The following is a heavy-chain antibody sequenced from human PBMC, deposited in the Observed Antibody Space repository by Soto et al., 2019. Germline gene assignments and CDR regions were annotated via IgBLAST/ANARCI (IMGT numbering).Heavy chain of an antibody. CDR2: MNPNSGNT. D-gene: IGHD2-2*01. Sequence: ASLKPCWEDSGGTFTGGDLKCARQSTGQGVEWMGGMNPNSGNTGYAPNLQGRITMTTDTSTSTTYMELRSLRSDDTAVYYCATDERDYCSGTNCHSFAHWGQGTLVTVSS. CDR3: ATDERDYCSGTNCHSFAH. V-gene: IGHV1-8*01. CDR1: GGTFTGGD. J-gene: IGHJ1*01.